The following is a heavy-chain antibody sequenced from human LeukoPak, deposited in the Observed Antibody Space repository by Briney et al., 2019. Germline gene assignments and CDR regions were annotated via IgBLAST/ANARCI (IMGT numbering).Heavy chain of an antibody. J-gene: IGHJ4*02. D-gene: IGHD3-10*01. CDR3: VRAVQRFGELREFDY. V-gene: IGHV1-69*13. CDR2: IIPIFGTA. Sequence: GASVKVSCKASGGTFSSYAISWVRQAPGQGLEWMGGIIPIFGTANYAQKFQGRVTITADESTSTAYMELSSLRSEDTAVYYCVRAVQRFGELREFDYWGQGTLVTVSS. CDR1: GGTFSSYA.